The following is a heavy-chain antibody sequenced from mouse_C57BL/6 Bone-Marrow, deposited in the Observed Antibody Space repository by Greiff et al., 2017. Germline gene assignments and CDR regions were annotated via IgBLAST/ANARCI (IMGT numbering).Heavy chain of an antibody. CDR2: ISSGGSYT. J-gene: IGHJ2*01. CDR1: GFTFSSYG. V-gene: IGHV5-6*02. D-gene: IGHD1-1*01. CDR3: ARQGTTVPFYFDY. Sequence: EVKLAESGGDLVKPGGSLKLSCAASGFTFSSYGMSWVRQTPDKRLEWVATISSGGSYTYYPDSVKGRFTISRDNAKNTLYLQMSSLKSEDTAMYYCARQGTTVPFYFDYWGQGTTLTVSS.